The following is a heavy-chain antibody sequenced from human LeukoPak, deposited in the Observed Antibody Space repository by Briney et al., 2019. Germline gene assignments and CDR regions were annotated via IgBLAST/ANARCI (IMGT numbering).Heavy chain of an antibody. CDR1: GDSINSSNYY. V-gene: IGHV4-39*01. J-gene: IGHJ5*01. D-gene: IGHD2-15*01. CDR2: IYYSGST. CDR3: VRHGGLVFVVQAFDP. Sequence: PSETLSLACTVSGDSINSSNYYWAWIRQSPGTGLEWIGSIYYSGSTYYSPSLKSRVFISVDSSKNQFSLKLTSVTAADTALYFCVRHGGLVFVVQAFDPWSRGTLVAVSS.